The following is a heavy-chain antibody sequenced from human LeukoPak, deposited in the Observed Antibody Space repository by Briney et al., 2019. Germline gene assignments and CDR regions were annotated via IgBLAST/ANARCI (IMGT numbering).Heavy chain of an antibody. CDR2: IWYDGSNK. D-gene: IGHD6-13*01. V-gene: IGHV3-33*01. Sequence: GGSLRLSCAASGFTFSSYGIHWVRQAPGKGLEWVTVIWYDGSNKYYADSVKGRFTISRDNSKNTLYLQMNSLRVDDTAVYYCARHQSAAAAGDYWGQGTLVTVSS. J-gene: IGHJ4*02. CDR3: ARHQSAAAAGDY. CDR1: GFTFSSYG.